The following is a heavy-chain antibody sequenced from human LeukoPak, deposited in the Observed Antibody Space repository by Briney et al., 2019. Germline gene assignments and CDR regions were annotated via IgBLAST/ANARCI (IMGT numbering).Heavy chain of an antibody. D-gene: IGHD2-15*01. Sequence: SETLSLTCTVSGDSISSSSYLWGWIRQPPGEAPEWIGSISYSGTTYHNPSLKSRITISVDTSKNQFSLKLNSVTAADTAVYYCARRRGYCSAGSCFFDYWGQGTLVTVSS. CDR2: ISYSGTT. CDR1: GDSISSSSYL. CDR3: ARRRGYCSAGSCFFDY. J-gene: IGHJ4*02. V-gene: IGHV4-39*01.